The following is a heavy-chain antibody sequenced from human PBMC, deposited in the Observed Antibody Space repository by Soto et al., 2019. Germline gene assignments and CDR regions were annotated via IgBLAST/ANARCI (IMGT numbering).Heavy chain of an antibody. Sequence: QVQLQESGPGLVKPSQTLSLTCTVSGGSISSGGYYWSWIRQHPGKGLEWIGYIYYSGSTYYNPSLKSRVTISVDTSKNQFSLKLSSVTAADTAVYYCAREWTIPSLGYYYGMDVWGQGTTVTVSS. CDR1: GGSISSGGYY. J-gene: IGHJ6*02. CDR2: IYYSGST. CDR3: AREWTIPSLGYYYGMDV. D-gene: IGHD3-9*01. V-gene: IGHV4-31*03.